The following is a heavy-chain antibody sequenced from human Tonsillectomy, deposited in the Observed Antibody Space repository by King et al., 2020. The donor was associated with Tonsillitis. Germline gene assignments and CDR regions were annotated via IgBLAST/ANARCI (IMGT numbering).Heavy chain of an antibody. CDR3: AKPRVATIPFDC. J-gene: IGHJ4*02. Sequence: VQLVESGGGLEQPGGSLRLSCAASGFTFSIYTMNWVRQDPGKGLEWVSTISSSGGGSFYADSVKGRFTISRDNSKNTLYLQMNSLRAEDTAVYYCAKPRVATIPFDCWGQGTLVTVSS. D-gene: IGHD5-24*01. V-gene: IGHV3-23*04. CDR1: GFTFSIYT. CDR2: ISSSGGGS.